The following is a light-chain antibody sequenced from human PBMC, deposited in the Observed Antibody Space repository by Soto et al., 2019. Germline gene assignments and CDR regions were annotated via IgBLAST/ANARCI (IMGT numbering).Light chain of an antibody. J-gene: IGLJ2*01. CDR2: EVN. CDR1: STDIGAYKY. CDR3: SSYAASNKLL. Sequence: QSALTQPASASGSPGQAVTISCTGSSTDIGAYKYVSWYQQHPGKAPKLIIYEVNARPSGVPDHFSGSKSGNTASLTISGLQADDEAAYFCSSYAASNKLLFGGGTKLTVL. V-gene: IGLV2-8*01.